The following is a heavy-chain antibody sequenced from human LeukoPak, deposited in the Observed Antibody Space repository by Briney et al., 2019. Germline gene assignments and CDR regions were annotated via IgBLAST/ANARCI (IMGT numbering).Heavy chain of an antibody. CDR1: GYSISSGYY. CDR2: IYHSGST. V-gene: IGHV4-38-2*02. J-gene: IGHJ3*02. Sequence: SETLSLTCTVSGYSISSGYYWGWIRQPPGKGLEWIGSIYHSGSTYYNPSLKSRVTISVDTSKNQFSLKLSSVTAADTAVYYCARASGLPYHAFDIWGQGTMVTVSS. CDR3: ARASGLPYHAFDI. D-gene: IGHD3-9*01.